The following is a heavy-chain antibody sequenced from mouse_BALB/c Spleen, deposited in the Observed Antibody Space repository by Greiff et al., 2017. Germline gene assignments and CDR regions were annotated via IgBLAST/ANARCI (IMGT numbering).Heavy chain of an antibody. CDR2: ISSGGGST. CDR3: ARHRGDYDGFAY. J-gene: IGHJ3*01. D-gene: IGHD2-4*01. V-gene: IGHV5-12-1*01. Sequence: EVKLVESGGGLVKPGGSLKLSCAASGFAFSSYDMSWVRQTPEKRLEWVAYISSGGGSTYYPDTVKGRFTISRDNAKNTLYLQMSSLKSEDTAMYYCARHRGDYDGFAYWGQGTLVTVSA. CDR1: GFAFSSYD.